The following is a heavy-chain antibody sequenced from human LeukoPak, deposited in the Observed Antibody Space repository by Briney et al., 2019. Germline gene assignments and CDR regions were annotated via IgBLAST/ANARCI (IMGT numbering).Heavy chain of an antibody. CDR3: ARVGTYYYDTAFDY. Sequence: SLKISCKASGGTFSSYAISWVRQAPGQGLEWMGRIIPILGIANYAQKFQGRVTFTVDKSTSTAYMELSSLRSEDTAVYYCARVGTYYYDTAFDYWGQGTLVTVAS. CDR2: IIPILGIA. J-gene: IGHJ4*02. V-gene: IGHV1-69*04. D-gene: IGHD3-22*01. CDR1: GGTFSSYA.